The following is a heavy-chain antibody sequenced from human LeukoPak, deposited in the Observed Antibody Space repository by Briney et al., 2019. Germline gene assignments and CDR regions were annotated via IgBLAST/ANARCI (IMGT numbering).Heavy chain of an antibody. J-gene: IGHJ5*02. CDR2: INHSGST. D-gene: IGHD3-10*01. CDR1: GGSFSGYY. Sequence: SETLSLTCAVYGGSFSGYYWSWIRQPPGKGLEWIGEINHSGSTNYNLSLKSRVTISVDTSKNQFSLKLSSVTAADTAVYYCARRRGLLWFGELYGGWFDPWGQGTLVTVSS. CDR3: ARRRGLLWFGELYGGWFDP. V-gene: IGHV4-34*01.